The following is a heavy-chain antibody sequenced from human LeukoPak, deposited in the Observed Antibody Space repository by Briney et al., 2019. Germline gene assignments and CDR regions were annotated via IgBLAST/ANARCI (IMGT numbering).Heavy chain of an antibody. CDR2: IYSGGST. CDR1: GFTVSSNY. Sequence: GGSLRLSCAASGFTVSSNYMNWVRQAPGKGLEWVSVIYSGGSTYYADSVKGRFTISRDNSKNTLYLQMNSLRAEDTAVYYCARDRSGSYYFDYWGQGTLVTVSS. D-gene: IGHD2-15*01. V-gene: IGHV3-66*01. J-gene: IGHJ4*02. CDR3: ARDRSGSYYFDY.